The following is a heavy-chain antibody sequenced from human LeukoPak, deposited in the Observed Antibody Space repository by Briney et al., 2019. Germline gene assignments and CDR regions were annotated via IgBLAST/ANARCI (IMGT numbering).Heavy chain of an antibody. V-gene: IGHV3-7*01. J-gene: IGHJ4*02. CDR2: INPDGGQK. D-gene: IGHD5-24*01. CDR3: ARLLGTATTYDY. CDR1: GFTFSTHW. Sequence: GGSLRLSCEASGFTFSTHWMSWVRQAPGKGLEWVASINPDGGQKYYLDSVKGRFTISRDNTKNSLYLQMYSLGAEDTAVYYCARLLGTATTYDYWGQGTLVTVSS.